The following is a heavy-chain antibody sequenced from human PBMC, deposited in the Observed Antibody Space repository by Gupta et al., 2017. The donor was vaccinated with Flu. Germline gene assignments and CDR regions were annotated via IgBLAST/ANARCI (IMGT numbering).Heavy chain of an antibody. V-gene: IGHV1-46*01. CDR2: INPNNGDT. J-gene: IGHJ5*02. CDR3: ARETPASFYFDP. Sequence: VRQAPGQGLEWMGIINPNNGDTSYAQHLRGRVTMSRDTSTSTVYVDLNSLTSDDTAVYYCARETPASFYFDPWGQGTLVTVSS.